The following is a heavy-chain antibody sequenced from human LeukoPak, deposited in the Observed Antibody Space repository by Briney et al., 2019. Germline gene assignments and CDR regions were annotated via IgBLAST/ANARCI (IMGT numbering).Heavy chain of an antibody. V-gene: IGHV3-7*01. CDR1: RFTFSNYW. CDR3: ARIGYSSSSTDY. CDR2: IKQDGGVK. D-gene: IGHD6-6*01. Sequence: GGSLRLSCAASRFTFSNYWMSWVRQAPGKGLEWVANIKQDGGVKYYEDSVKGRFTISRDNAKNSLYLQMNSLRAEDTAVYYCARIGYSSSSTDYWGQGTLVTVSS. J-gene: IGHJ4*02.